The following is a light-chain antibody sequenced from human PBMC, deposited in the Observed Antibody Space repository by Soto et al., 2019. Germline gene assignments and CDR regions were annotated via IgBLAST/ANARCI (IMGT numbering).Light chain of an antibody. J-gene: IGLJ2*01. CDR2: EVS. V-gene: IGLV2-14*01. Sequence: QSALTQPASVSGSPGQSIPISCTGTSSDVGAYNYVSWYQQHPGKAPKLMIYEVSNRPSGVSNRFSGSKSGNTASLTISGLQAEDEADYYCSSYTTSSTIIFGGGTKLTVL. CDR1: SSDVGAYNY. CDR3: SSYTTSSTII.